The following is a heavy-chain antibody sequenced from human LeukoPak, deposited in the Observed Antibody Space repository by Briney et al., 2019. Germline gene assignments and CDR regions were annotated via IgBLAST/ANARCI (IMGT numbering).Heavy chain of an antibody. J-gene: IGHJ6*03. V-gene: IGHV1-8*01. CDR1: GYTFTSYD. CDR3: ARAHSLITIFGVVMSNADYYMDV. Sequence: GASVKVSCKASGYTFTSYDINWVRQATGQGLEWMGWMNPNSGNTGYAQKFQGRVTMTRNTSISTAYMELSSLRSEDTAVYYCARAHSLITIFGVVMSNADYYMDVWGKGTTVTVSS. D-gene: IGHD3-3*01. CDR2: MNPNSGNT.